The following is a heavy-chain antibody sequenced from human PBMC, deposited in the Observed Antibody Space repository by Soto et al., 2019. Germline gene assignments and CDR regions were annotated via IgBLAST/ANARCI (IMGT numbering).Heavy chain of an antibody. CDR3: ALRRGYCSGGSCYSIWFDP. CDR2: IYWDDDK. D-gene: IGHD2-15*01. J-gene: IGHJ5*02. CDR1: GFSLSTSGVG. Sequence: QITLKESGPTLVKPTQTLTLTCTFSGFSLSTSGVGVGWIRQPPGKALEWLALIYWDDDKRYSPSLKSRLTITKDTSKNQVALTMTNMDPVDTATYYCALRRGYCSGGSCYSIWFDPWGQGTLVTVSS. V-gene: IGHV2-5*02.